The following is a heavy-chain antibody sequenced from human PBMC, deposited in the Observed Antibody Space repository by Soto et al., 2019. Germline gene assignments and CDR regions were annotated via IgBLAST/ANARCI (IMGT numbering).Heavy chain of an antibody. CDR2: IYYSGST. Sequence: QLQLQESGPGLVKPSETLSLTCTVSGGSISSSSYYWGWIRQPPGKGLEWIGSIYYSGSTYYNPSLKSRVTISVDTSKNQFSLKLSSVTAADTAVYYCARHGLEVGATHDAFDIWGQGTMVTVSS. CDR3: ARHGLEVGATHDAFDI. V-gene: IGHV4-39*01. D-gene: IGHD1-26*01. J-gene: IGHJ3*02. CDR1: GGSISSSSYY.